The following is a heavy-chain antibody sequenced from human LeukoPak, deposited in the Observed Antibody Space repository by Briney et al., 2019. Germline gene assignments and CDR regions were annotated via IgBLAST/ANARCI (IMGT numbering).Heavy chain of an antibody. V-gene: IGHV4-61*02. CDR2: IYTSGGT. Sequence: SETLSLTCTVSGGSISSGSYYWSWIRQPAGKGLEWIGRIYTSGGTNYNPSLTSRVAISVDTSKNQFSLKLSSVTAADTAVYYCAGVLGRLAADAFDIWGQGTMVTVSS. D-gene: IGHD2-15*01. CDR3: AGVLGRLAADAFDI. J-gene: IGHJ3*02. CDR1: GGSISSGSYY.